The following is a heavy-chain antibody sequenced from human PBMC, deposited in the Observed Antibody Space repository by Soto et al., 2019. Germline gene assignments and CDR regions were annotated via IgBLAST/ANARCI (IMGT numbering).Heavy chain of an antibody. J-gene: IGHJ4*02. V-gene: IGHV3-30*18. Sequence: XGSLTLSCAASGFTFSSYGTHWVRQAPGKGLEWVAVISYDGSNKYYADSVKGRFTISRDNSKNTLYLQMNSLRAEDTAVYYCAKEVSTVTTLSLIDYWGQGTLVTVSS. CDR3: AKEVSTVTTLSLIDY. D-gene: IGHD4-17*01. CDR1: GFTFSSYG. CDR2: ISYDGSNK.